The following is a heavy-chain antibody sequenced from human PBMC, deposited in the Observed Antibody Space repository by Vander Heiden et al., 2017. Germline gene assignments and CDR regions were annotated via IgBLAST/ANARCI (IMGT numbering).Heavy chain of an antibody. V-gene: IGHV3-23*01. D-gene: IGHD3-22*01. J-gene: IGHJ5*02. Sequence: VLLLESGGGFVQPGGSLRLSCSASGVTLSSYAMSWVRQAAGKGLEWVSAIGGGGGSKYYADSVKGRFTISRDNSKNTLYLQMNSLRAEDTAVYYCAKEGYYDSSGLPWGQGTLVTVSS. CDR1: GVTLSSYA. CDR2: IGGGGGSK. CDR3: AKEGYYDSSGLP.